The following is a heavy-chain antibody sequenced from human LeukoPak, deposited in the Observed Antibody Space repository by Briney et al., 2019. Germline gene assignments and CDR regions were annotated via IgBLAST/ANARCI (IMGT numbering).Heavy chain of an antibody. J-gene: IGHJ4*02. CDR1: GFTFSSYA. Sequence: GGSLRLSCAASGFTFSSYAMSWVRQAPGKGLEWVSAISGSGGSTYYAVSVKGRFTISRDNSKNTLYLQMNSLRAEDTAVYYCAKHRDIFYYFDYWGQGTLVTVSS. CDR3: AKHRDIFYYFDY. CDR2: ISGSGGST. D-gene: IGHD2-15*01. V-gene: IGHV3-23*01.